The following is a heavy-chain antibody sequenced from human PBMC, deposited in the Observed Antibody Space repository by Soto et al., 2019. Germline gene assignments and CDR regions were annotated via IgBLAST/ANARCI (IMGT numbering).Heavy chain of an antibody. D-gene: IGHD2-8*02. J-gene: IGHJ5*02. CDR1: GASIGSGGW. CDR2: IFHDGNT. V-gene: IGHV4-4*02. CDR3: ARHEGWTGPDQ. Sequence: QVHLQESGPGLVKPSETLSLTCAVSGASIGSGGWWSWVRQPPGKGLEWIAEIFHDGNTNYSPSLKSLVTISVDKSQNQFSLNVYSVTAEDTAVYYCARHEGWTGPDQWGQGTLVTVSS.